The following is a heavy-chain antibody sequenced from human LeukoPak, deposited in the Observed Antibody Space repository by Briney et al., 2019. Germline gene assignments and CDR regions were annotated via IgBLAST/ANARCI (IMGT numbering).Heavy chain of an antibody. D-gene: IGHD1-1*01. CDR2: VSYDGNNE. V-gene: IGHV3-30*03. J-gene: IGHJ4*02. CDR1: GLTFTNVW. CDR3: ARDSERRASLDY. Sequence: GGSLRLSCAASGLTFTNVWMSWVRQAPGKGLEWVAFVSYDGNNEYYADSVKGRFTISRDNSKNTLYLQMNSLRAEDTAVYYCARDSERRASLDYWGQGTLVTVSS.